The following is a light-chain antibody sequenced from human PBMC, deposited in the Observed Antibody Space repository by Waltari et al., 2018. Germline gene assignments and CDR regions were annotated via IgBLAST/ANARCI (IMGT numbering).Light chain of an antibody. CDR2: DVT. J-gene: IGLJ3*02. CDR1: SRDIGAYDS. CDR3: SSVTTSHTWV. Sequence: QSALTQPASVSGSPGQSITISCTGTSRDIGAYDSVSWFQQHPGKAPKLMIYDVTKRPSWVANRLAGSKSSNTASLTLSGLQAEDEAYYHCSSVTTSHTWVFGGGTKLTVL. V-gene: IGLV2-14*03.